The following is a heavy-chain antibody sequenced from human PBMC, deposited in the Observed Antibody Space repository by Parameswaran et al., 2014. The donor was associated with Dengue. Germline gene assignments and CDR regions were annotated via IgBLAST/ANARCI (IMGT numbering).Heavy chain of an antibody. Sequence: WIRQPPGKGLEWVSYISSSGSTIYYADSVKGRFTISRDNAKNSLYLQMNSLRAEDTAVYYCARWSSSWEAVYYYGMDVWGQGTTVTVSS. CDR3: ARWSSSWEAVYYYGMDV. CDR2: ISSSGSTI. J-gene: IGHJ6*02. V-gene: IGHV3-48*03. D-gene: IGHD6-13*01.